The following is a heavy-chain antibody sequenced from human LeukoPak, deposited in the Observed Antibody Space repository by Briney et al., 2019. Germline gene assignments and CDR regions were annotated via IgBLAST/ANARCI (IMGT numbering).Heavy chain of an antibody. J-gene: IGHJ4*02. D-gene: IGHD1-7*01. CDR3: AKIRVIFNWNYAYYFDY. Sequence: GGSLRLSCAASGFTFSSYSMNWVRQAPGKGLEWVSPISSSSSYIYYADSVKGRFTISRDNAKNSLYLQMNSLRAEDTAVYYCAKIRVIFNWNYAYYFDYWGQGSLVTVSS. CDR1: GFTFSSYS. CDR2: ISSSSSYI. V-gene: IGHV3-21*01.